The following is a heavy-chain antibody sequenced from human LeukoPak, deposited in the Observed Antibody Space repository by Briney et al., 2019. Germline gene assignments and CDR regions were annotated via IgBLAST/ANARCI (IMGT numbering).Heavy chain of an antibody. CDR3: ARGPNYDILTGDAFDI. V-gene: IGHV4-59*01. CDR1: GGSISSYY. Sequence: PSETLSLTCTVSGGSISSYYWSWIRQPPGKGLEWIGYIYYSGSTNYNPSLKSRVTISVDTFKNQFSLKLSSVTAADTAVYYCARGPNYDILTGDAFDIWGQGTMVTVSS. CDR2: IYYSGST. D-gene: IGHD3-9*01. J-gene: IGHJ3*02.